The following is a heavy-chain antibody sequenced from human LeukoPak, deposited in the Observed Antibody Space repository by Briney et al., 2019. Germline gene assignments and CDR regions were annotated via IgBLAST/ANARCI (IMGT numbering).Heavy chain of an antibody. J-gene: IGHJ4*02. CDR3: ARLPQYNWNYDY. V-gene: IGHV4-39*01. D-gene: IGHD1-7*01. CDR2: IYYSGST. CDR1: GGSISSSSYY. Sequence: SETLSLTCTVSGGSISSSSYYWGWIRQPPGKGLEWIGSIYYSGSTYYNPSLKSRVTISVDTSKNQFSLKLSSVTAADTAVYYRARLPQYNWNYDYWGQGTLVTVSS.